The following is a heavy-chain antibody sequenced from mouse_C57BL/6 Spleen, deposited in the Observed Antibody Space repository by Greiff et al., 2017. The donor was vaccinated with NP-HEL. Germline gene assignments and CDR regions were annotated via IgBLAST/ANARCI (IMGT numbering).Heavy chain of an antibody. J-gene: IGHJ4*01. CDR2: INPSSGYT. CDR3: ARDDAMDY. Sequence: VHLVESGAELVRPGASVKMSCKASGYTFTSYTMHWVKQRPGQGLEWIGYINPSSGYTKYNQKFKDKATLTADKSSSTAYMQLSSLTSEDSAVYYCARDDAMDYWGQGTSVTVSS. V-gene: IGHV1-4*01. CDR1: GYTFTSYT.